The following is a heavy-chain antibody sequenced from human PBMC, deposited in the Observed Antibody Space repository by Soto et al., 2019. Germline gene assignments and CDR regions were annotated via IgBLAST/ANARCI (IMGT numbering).Heavy chain of an antibody. CDR1: GFTFSSYW. CDR2: IKQDGSEK. Sequence: PGGSLRLSYGASGFTFSSYWMSWVRQAPGKGLEWVANIKQDGSEKYYVDSVKGRFAISRDNAKNSLYLQMNSLRAEDTAVYYCASPSVDTAMVTDLNYWGQGT. V-gene: IGHV3-7*05. D-gene: IGHD5-18*01. CDR3: ASPSVDTAMVTDLNY. J-gene: IGHJ4*02.